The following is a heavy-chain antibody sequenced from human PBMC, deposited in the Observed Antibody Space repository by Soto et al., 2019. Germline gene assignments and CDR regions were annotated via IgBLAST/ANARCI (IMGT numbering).Heavy chain of an antibody. D-gene: IGHD6-13*01. CDR2: IYYSGRT. CDR3: ARHQTGSWYYYNHPQDAFDI. CDR1: GGSISSSSYY. J-gene: IGHJ3*02. V-gene: IGHV4-39*01. Sequence: QLQLQESGPGLVKPSETLSLTCTVSGGSISSSSYYWGWIRQPPGKGLEWIGSIYYSGRTYYNPSLKSRVTRSVDTSKNQFSLKLSAVTAADTAVYYCARHQTGSWYYYNHPQDAFDIWGQGTMVTVSS.